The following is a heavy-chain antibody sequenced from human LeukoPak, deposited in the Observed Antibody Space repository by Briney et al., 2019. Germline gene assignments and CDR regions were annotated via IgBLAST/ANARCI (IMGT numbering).Heavy chain of an antibody. V-gene: IGHV3-30*18. CDR2: ISYDGSNK. CDR3: AKDGMVRGVYYFDH. D-gene: IGHD3-10*01. Sequence: GGSLRLSCAASGFTFSNYGMHWVRQAPGKGLEWVAVISYDGSNKYYADSVKGRFTISRDNSKNTLYLQMNSLRAEDTAVYYCAKDGMVRGVYYFDHWGQGILVTVSS. J-gene: IGHJ4*02. CDR1: GFTFSNYG.